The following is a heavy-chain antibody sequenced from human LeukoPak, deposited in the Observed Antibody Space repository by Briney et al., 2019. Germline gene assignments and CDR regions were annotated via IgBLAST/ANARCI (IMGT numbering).Heavy chain of an antibody. Sequence: GASVKVSCEASGYTFTSYYMHWVRQAPGQGLEWMGIINPSGGSTSYAQKFQGRVTMTRDTSTSTVYMELSSLRSEDTAVYYCARDLDRLLWFGELPPSYYYGMDVWSKGTTVTVSS. CDR1: GYTFTSYY. J-gene: IGHJ6*04. D-gene: IGHD3-10*01. CDR3: ARDLDRLLWFGELPPSYYYGMDV. CDR2: INPSGGST. V-gene: IGHV1-46*01.